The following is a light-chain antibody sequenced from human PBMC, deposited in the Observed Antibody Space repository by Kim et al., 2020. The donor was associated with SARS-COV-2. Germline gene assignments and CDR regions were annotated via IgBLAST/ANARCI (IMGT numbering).Light chain of an antibody. CDR3: QSYDSSIKV. J-gene: IGLJ3*02. Sequence: GKTVTISCTRSSGSIGTNYVQWYQQRPGSSPTTLIYEDNERPSGVPDRFSGSIDSSSNSASLTISGLKTEDEADYYCQSYDSSIKVFGGGTQLTVL. CDR2: EDN. CDR1: SGSIGTNY. V-gene: IGLV6-57*01.